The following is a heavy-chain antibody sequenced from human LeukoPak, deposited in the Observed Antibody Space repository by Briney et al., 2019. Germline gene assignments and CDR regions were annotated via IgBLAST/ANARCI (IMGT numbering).Heavy chain of an antibody. D-gene: IGHD6-13*01. CDR2: ISSSGSTI. J-gene: IGHJ6*02. V-gene: IGHV3-11*01. CDR1: GFTFSDYY. CDR3: ARDHRGSSWYCYYYGMDV. Sequence: GGSLRLSCAASGFTFSDYYMSWIRQAPGKGLEWVSYISSSGSTIYYADSVKGRFTISRDNAKNSLYLQMNSLRAEDTAVYYCARDHRGSSWYCYYYGMDVWGQGTTVTVSS.